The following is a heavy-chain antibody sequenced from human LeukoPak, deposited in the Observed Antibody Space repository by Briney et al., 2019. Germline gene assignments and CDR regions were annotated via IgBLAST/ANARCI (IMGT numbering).Heavy chain of an antibody. Sequence: WXHWVRQAPGKGLVWVSRINSDGSSISYADSVKGRFTISRDNAKNTLYLQMNSLRAEDTAVYYCARVWSMGMDVWGQGTTVTVSS. CDR3: ARVWSMGMDV. V-gene: IGHV3-74*01. CDR2: INSDGSSI. CDR1: W. J-gene: IGHJ6*02. D-gene: IGHD3-3*01.